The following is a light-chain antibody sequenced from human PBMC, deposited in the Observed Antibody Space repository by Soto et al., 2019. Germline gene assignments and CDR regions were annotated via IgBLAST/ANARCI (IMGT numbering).Light chain of an antibody. CDR3: CSSAPESTYV. Sequence: QSALAQPASVSGSPGQSITISCTGTSNDVGAYDSDSWYQQHPHKAPQVIIYRGTQRPSGASNRFSASTSGNAASLTISGLQADDEADYFCCSSAPESTYVCGTGTKVTVL. CDR1: SNDVGAYDS. CDR2: RGT. V-gene: IGLV2-23*01. J-gene: IGLJ1*01.